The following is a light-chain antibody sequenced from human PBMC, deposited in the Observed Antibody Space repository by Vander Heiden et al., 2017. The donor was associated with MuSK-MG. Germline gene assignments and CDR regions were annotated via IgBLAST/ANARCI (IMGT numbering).Light chain of an antibody. CDR1: SSDVGNYNL. CDR2: EVT. CDR3: CSYVVGSTLL. V-gene: IGLV2-23*02. Sequence: QSALTQPASMSGSPGQSITISCTGTSSDVGNYNLVSWYQQHPGKAPKLMIYEVTMRPSGVSNRFSGSKSGNTASLTISGLQAEDEADYYCCSYVVGSTLLFGGGTKLTVL. J-gene: IGLJ2*01.